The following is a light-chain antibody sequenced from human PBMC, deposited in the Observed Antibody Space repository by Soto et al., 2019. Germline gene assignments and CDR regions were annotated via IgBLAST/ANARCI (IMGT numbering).Light chain of an antibody. CDR1: STDVGGYNA. Sequence: ALSQPASVSGSPGQTITITCTGTSTDVGGYNAVSWYQHHPGKAPKLIIYEVTHRPSGVSDRFSASKSGNTASLTISGLQAEDEADYYCNSFRVSHLYVFGTGTKVTVL. J-gene: IGLJ1*01. V-gene: IGLV2-14*01. CDR2: EVT. CDR3: NSFRVSHLYV.